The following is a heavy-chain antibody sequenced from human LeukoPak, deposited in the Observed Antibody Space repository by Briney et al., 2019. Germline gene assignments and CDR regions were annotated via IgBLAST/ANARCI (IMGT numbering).Heavy chain of an antibody. CDR1: GGSISSSSYY. Sequence: SETLSLTCTVSGGSISSSSYYWGWIRQPPGKGLEWIGSIYYSGSTYYNPSLKSRVTISVDTSKNQFSLKLSSVTAADTAVYYCARGGSSGSYSGPHYFDYWGQGTLVTVSS. J-gene: IGHJ4*02. V-gene: IGHV4-39*07. CDR2: IYYSGST. CDR3: ARGGSSGSYSGPHYFDY. D-gene: IGHD1-26*01.